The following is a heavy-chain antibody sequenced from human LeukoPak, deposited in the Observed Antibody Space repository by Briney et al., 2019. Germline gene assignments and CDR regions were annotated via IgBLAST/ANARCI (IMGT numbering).Heavy chain of an antibody. CDR3: ARAGTNLGDYDY. J-gene: IGHJ4*02. CDR1: GYSISSGHY. CDR2: MFHSGST. D-gene: IGHD4-17*01. V-gene: IGHV4-38-2*02. Sequence: SETLSLTCTVFGYSISSGHYWAWIRQSPEKGLEWIASMFHSGSTYYNPSLKSRVTTSADTSKNEFSLKLSSVTAADTAVYYCARAGTNLGDYDYWGQGTLVTVSS.